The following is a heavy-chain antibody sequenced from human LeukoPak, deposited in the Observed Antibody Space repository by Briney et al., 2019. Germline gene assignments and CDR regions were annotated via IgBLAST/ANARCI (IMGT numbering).Heavy chain of an antibody. D-gene: IGHD6-19*01. CDR3: VKGKGIAVTSLDY. Sequence: GGSLRLSCSASGFIFSNYAVHWVRQAPGKGLEYVSAISSNGGSTYYTDSVKGRFTISRDNSKNTLYLQMSSLRAEDTAVYYCVKGKGIAVTSLDYWGQGTLVTVSS. CDR1: GFIFSNYA. V-gene: IGHV3-64D*06. CDR2: ISSNGGST. J-gene: IGHJ4*02.